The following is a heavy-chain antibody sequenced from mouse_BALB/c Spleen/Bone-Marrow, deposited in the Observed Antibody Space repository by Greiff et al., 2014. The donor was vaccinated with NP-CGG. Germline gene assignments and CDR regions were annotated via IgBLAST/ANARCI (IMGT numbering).Heavy chain of an antibody. Sequence: VMLVESGPGLVAPSQSLSITCTVSGFSLTSYGVHWVRQPPGKGLEWLGVIWAGGSTNYNSALMSRLSISKDNSKSQVFLKMNSLRTDDTAMYYCARERQPLEGAMDYWGQGTSVTVSS. CDR2: IWAGGST. V-gene: IGHV2-9*02. CDR3: ARERQPLEGAMDY. J-gene: IGHJ4*01. CDR1: GFSLTSYG. D-gene: IGHD6-1*01.